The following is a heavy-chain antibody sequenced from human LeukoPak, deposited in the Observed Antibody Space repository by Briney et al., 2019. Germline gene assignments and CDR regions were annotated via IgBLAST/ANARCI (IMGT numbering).Heavy chain of an antibody. V-gene: IGHV4-4*07. D-gene: IGHD3-10*01. CDR3: ARSVREAMSGYYYYMDV. J-gene: IGHJ6*03. CDR2: IYTSGST. Sequence: SETLSLTCTVSGGSISSYYWSWIRQPAGKGLEWIGRIYTSGSTNYNPSLKSRVTISVDTSKNQFSLKLSSVTAADTAVYYCARSVREAMSGYYYYMDVWGKGTTVTVSS. CDR1: GGSISSYY.